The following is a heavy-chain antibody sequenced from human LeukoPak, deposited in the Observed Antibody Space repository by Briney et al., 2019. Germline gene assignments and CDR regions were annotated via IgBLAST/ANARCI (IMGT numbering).Heavy chain of an antibody. J-gene: IGHJ4*02. CDR1: GFTFSSYA. V-gene: IGHV3-23*01. CDR2: ISGSGGST. Sequence: GGSLRLSCAASGFTFSSYAMSWVRQAPGKGLEWVSAISGSGGSTYYADSVKGRFTISRDNSKNTLYLQMNSLRAEDTAVYYCAKDRLPFCDSSGRGGFDYWGQGTLVTVSS. CDR3: AKDRLPFCDSSGRGGFDY. D-gene: IGHD3-22*01.